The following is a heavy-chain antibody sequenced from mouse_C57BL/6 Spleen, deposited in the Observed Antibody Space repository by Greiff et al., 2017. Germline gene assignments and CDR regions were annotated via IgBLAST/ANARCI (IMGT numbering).Heavy chain of an antibody. Sequence: EVKLVESGGGLVQPGGSLSLSCAASGFTFTDYYMSWVRQPPGKALEWLGFIRNKANGYTTEYSASVKGRFTISRDNSQSILYLQMNALRAEDSATYYCARRSDYFDYGGQGTTLTVSS. CDR1: GFTFTDYY. J-gene: IGHJ2*01. CDR3: ARRSDYFDY. D-gene: IGHD1-1*01. V-gene: IGHV7-3*01. CDR2: IRNKANGYTT.